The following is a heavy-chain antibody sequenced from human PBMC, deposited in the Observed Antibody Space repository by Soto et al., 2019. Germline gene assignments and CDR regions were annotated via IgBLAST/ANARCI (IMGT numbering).Heavy chain of an antibody. J-gene: IGHJ3*02. CDR1: GYTFTSYD. D-gene: IGHD4-17*01. V-gene: IGHV1-69*13. Sequence: SVKVSCKASGYTFTSYDISLVRLAPGQGLEWMGGIIPIFGTANYAQKFQGRVTITADESTSTAYMELSSLRSEDTAVYYCARLTGYGTPRPDDAFDIWGQGTMVTVSS. CDR2: IIPIFGTA. CDR3: ARLTGYGTPRPDDAFDI.